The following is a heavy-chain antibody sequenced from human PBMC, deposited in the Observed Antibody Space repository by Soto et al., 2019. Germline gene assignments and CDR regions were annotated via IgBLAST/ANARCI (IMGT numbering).Heavy chain of an antibody. D-gene: IGHD3-16*01. V-gene: IGHV4-4*02. CDR3: ARFRRGSYYYYGMDV. CDR2: IYHSGST. CDR1: GGSISSSNW. Sequence: SETLSLTCAVSGGSISSSNWWSWVRQPPGKGLEWIGEIYHSGSTNYNPSLKSRVTISVDKSKNQFSLKLSSVTAADTAVYYCARFRRGSYYYYGMDVWGQGTTVTVSS. J-gene: IGHJ6*02.